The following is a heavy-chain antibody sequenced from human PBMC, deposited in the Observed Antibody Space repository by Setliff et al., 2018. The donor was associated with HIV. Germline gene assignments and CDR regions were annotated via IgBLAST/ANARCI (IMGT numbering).Heavy chain of an antibody. V-gene: IGHV3-30*03. CDR1: GFTVSTYY. CDR3: ARDQYYYGSGSYYLFEY. Sequence: PGGSLRLSCAASGFTVSTYYMHWVRQAPGKGLEWVAVISYDGSNKYYADSVKGRFTISRDNSKNTLYLQMNSLRAEDTAVYYCARDQYYYGSGSYYLFEYWGQGTLVTVSS. D-gene: IGHD3-10*01. J-gene: IGHJ4*02. CDR2: ISYDGSNK.